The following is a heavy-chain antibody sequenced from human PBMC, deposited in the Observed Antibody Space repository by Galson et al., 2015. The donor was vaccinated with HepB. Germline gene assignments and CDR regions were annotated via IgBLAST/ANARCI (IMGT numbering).Heavy chain of an antibody. CDR3: ARASEEDRIAAVYFDN. CDR2: ISDSGSIT. D-gene: IGHD6-25*01. Sequence: SLRLSCAASGFTFGTYEMNWVRQAPGKGLEWVSYISDSGSITYYADSVKGRFTVSRDNAENSLYLHMSSLSAEDTAVYYCARASEEDRIAAVYFDNWGQGVLVTVSS. J-gene: IGHJ4*02. CDR1: GFTFGTYE. V-gene: IGHV3-48*03.